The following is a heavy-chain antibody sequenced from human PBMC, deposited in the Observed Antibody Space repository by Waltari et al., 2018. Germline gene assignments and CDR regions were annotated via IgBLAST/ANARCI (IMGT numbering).Heavy chain of an antibody. Sequence: QVQLQESGPGLVKPSETLSLTCTVSGGSISSYYWSWIRQPPGKGLEWIGYIYYSGSTNYNPSRKRRVTISVDTSKNQFSLKLSSVTAADTAVYYCARAPYSSLKIVFDYWGQGTLVTVSS. CDR1: GGSISSYY. V-gene: IGHV4-59*01. J-gene: IGHJ4*02. CDR3: ARAPYSSLKIVFDY. D-gene: IGHD6-13*01. CDR2: IYYSGST.